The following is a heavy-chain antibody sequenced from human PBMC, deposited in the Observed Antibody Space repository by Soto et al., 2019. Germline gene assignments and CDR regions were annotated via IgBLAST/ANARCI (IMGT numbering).Heavy chain of an antibody. Sequence: EGQLLESGGGLVKAGGSLRLSCAASGFTLSLYTINWVRQAPGKGLEWVSSVGVSADRFYADSVKGRFTISRDNAKNTLYLEMHGVRGEDTAGYYGARLTGIPEIAALEEDNWGQRTLVTVSS. J-gene: IGHJ4*02. CDR2: VGVSADR. V-gene: IGHV3-21*06. CDR1: GFTLSLYT. CDR3: ARLTGIPEIAALEEDN. D-gene: IGHD1-1*01.